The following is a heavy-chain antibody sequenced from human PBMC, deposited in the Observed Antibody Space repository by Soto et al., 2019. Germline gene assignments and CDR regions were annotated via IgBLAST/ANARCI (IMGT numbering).Heavy chain of an antibody. Sequence: PGDSLKISCLASGYSFTDYWITWVRQMPGKGLEWMGRIDPRDSQSNYSPSFQGHVTISADKSSSTAYLQWNSLKDSDTAMYYCARTGYGNWLDPWGQGPRGIVSS. CDR3: ARTGYGNWLDP. V-gene: IGHV5-10-1*01. CDR1: GYSFTDYW. CDR2: IDPRDSQS. D-gene: IGHD3-10*01. J-gene: IGHJ5*02.